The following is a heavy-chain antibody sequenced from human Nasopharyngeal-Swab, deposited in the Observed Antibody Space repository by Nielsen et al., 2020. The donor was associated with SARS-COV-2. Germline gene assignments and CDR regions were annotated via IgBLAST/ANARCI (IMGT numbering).Heavy chain of an antibody. V-gene: IGHV3-30*18. CDR3: AKYGLRGWFGEFIDY. J-gene: IGHJ4*02. Sequence: GESLKTSCAASGFTFSSYGMHWVRQAPGKGLEWVAVISYDGSNKYYADSVKGRFTISRDNSKNTLYLQMNSLRAEDTAVYYCAKYGLRGWFGEFIDYWGQGTLVTVSS. CDR2: ISYDGSNK. CDR1: GFTFSSYG. D-gene: IGHD3-10*01.